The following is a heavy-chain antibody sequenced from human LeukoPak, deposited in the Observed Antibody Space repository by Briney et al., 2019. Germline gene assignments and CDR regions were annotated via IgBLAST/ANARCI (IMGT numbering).Heavy chain of an antibody. V-gene: IGHV3-30*01. D-gene: IGHD2-2*01. CDR3: ARDEKDCSSTSCLYYYYYYMDV. CDR2: IPYDGSNK. J-gene: IGHJ6*03. Sequence: GGSLRLSCAASGFTFSSYAMHWVRQARGKGLEWVAVIPYDGSNKYYADSVKGRFTISRDNSKNTLYLQMNSLRAEDTAVYYCARDEKDCSSTSCLYYYYYYMDVWGKGTTVTVSS. CDR1: GFTFSSYA.